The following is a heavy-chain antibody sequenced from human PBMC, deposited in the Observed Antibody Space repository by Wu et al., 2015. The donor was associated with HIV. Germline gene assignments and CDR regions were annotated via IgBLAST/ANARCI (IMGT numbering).Heavy chain of an antibody. J-gene: IGHJ4*02. D-gene: IGHD6-19*01. Sequence: QVQLVQSGAEVRKPGASVKVSCEASGYSFTNYDINWVRQATGQGLEWMGWMNPNSGNTGYTKKFQGRVTMTRNTSVSTAYMELRRLRAEDTAVYYCARASPGSGWDWGQGTLVTVSS. CDR3: ARASPGSGWD. CDR1: GYSFTNYD. V-gene: IGHV1-8*01. CDR2: MNPNSGNT.